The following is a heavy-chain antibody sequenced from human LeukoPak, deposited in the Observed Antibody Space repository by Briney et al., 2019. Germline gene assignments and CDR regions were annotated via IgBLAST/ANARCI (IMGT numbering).Heavy chain of an antibody. CDR2: ISWNSGSI. D-gene: IGHD4-17*01. V-gene: IGHV3-9*01. Sequence: GGSLRLSCAASGFTFDDYAMHWVRQAPGKGLEWVSGISWNSGSIGCADSVKGRFTISRDNAKNSLYLQMNSLRAEDTALYYCAKRSRDYGDYGPFDYWGQGTLVTVSS. CDR3: AKRSRDYGDYGPFDY. CDR1: GFTFDDYA. J-gene: IGHJ4*02.